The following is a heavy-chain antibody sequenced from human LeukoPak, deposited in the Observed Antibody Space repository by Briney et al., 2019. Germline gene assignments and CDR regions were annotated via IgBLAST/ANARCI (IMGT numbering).Heavy chain of an antibody. D-gene: IGHD6-13*01. CDR2: IYYSGST. CDR3: ARLIAAAGDNWFDP. Sequence: SETLSLTCTVSGGSISSYYWSWIRQPPGKGLEWIGYIYYSGSTNYNPSLKSRVTISVDTSKNQFSLRLSSVTAAAAAVYYCARLIAAAGDNWFDPWGQGTLVTVSS. V-gene: IGHV4-59*08. CDR1: GGSISSYY. J-gene: IGHJ5*02.